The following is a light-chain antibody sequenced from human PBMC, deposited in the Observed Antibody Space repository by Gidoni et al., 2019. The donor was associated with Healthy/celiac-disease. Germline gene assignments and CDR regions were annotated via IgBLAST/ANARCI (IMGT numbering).Light chain of an antibody. CDR2: GAS. V-gene: IGKV3-15*01. CDR3: QQYNNWPGT. J-gene: IGKJ1*01. Sequence: EIVMTQSPPTLSVSPGERATLSCRASQSVNSNLAWYQQKPGQAPRLLIYGASTRATGIPARFSGSGSGTEFTLTISSLQSEDFAVYYCQQYNNWPGTFGQGTKVEIK. CDR1: QSVNSN.